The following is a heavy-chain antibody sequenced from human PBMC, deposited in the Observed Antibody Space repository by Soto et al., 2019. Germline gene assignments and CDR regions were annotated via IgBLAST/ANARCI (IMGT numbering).Heavy chain of an antibody. D-gene: IGHD3-9*01. CDR3: ARSYDWAAPFDY. CDR1: GGSISDYY. J-gene: IGHJ4*02. V-gene: IGHV4-59*01. CDR2: IYYSGST. Sequence: QVQLQESGPGLVKPSETLSLTCTVSGGSISDYYWSWIRQPPGKGLGWIGYIYYSGSTNYNPSLKSRVTISVDTSKNQFSLKLSSVTAADTAVYYCARSYDWAAPFDYWGQGTLVTVSS.